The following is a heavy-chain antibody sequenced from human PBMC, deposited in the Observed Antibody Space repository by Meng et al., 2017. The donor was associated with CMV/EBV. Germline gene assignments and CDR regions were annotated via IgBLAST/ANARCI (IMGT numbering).Heavy chain of an antibody. J-gene: IGHJ5*02. D-gene: IGHD2-2*01. CDR3: ARGYSSSTSCRTGVWFDP. CDR1: GYTFTGYY. CDR2: INPNSGGT. V-gene: IGHV1-2*02. Sequence: ASVKVSCKASGYTFTGYYMHWVRQAPGQGLEWMGWINPNSGGTNYAQKFQGRVTMTRDTSISTAYMELSRLRSDDTAVYYCARGYSSSTSCRTGVWFDPWGQGTLVTVSS.